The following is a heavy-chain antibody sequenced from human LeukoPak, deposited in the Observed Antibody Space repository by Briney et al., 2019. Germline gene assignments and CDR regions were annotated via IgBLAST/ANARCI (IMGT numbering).Heavy chain of an antibody. Sequence: GGSLRLSCAASGFTFNNYAMNWVRQAPGKGLEWVSSISGGGETTYYADSAKGRFTISRDNSQNALYLQMNSLRAEDTAVYYCARDYADYVGYFFFDYWGQGTLVTVSS. D-gene: IGHD4-17*01. CDR1: GFTFNNYA. J-gene: IGHJ4*02. CDR3: ARDYADYVGYFFFDY. V-gene: IGHV3-23*01. CDR2: ISGGGETT.